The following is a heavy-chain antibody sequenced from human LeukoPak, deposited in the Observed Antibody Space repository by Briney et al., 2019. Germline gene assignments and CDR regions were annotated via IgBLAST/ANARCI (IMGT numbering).Heavy chain of an antibody. J-gene: IGHJ4*02. Sequence: ASVNVSCKASGYTFTSYDINGVRQATGQGLEGMGWMNPNSGNTGYAQKFQGRVTMNRNTSIGTAYMELSSLRSEDTAVYYCARFSEEGNFDYWGQGTLVTVSS. CDR3: ARFSEEGNFDY. V-gene: IGHV1-8*01. D-gene: IGHD1-26*01. CDR1: GYTFTSYD. CDR2: MNPNSGNT.